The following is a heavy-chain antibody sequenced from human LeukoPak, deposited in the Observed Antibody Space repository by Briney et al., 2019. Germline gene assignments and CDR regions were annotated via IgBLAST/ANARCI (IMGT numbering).Heavy chain of an antibody. CDR3: ALGKNFGYHYFDF. V-gene: IGHV3-30*04. J-gene: IGHJ4*02. CDR1: GFTFSSYA. D-gene: IGHD2-2*03. Sequence: GGSLRLSCAASGFTFSSYAMHWVRQAPGKGLEWVAVISYDGSNKYYADSVKGRFTISRDNSKNTLFLQMSSLRPEDTAVYYCALGKNFGYHYFDFWGQGALVTVSS. CDR2: ISYDGSNK.